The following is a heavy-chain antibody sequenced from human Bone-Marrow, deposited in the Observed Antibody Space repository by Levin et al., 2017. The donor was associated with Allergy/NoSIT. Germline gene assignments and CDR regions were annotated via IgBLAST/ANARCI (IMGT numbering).Heavy chain of an antibody. V-gene: IGHV3-9*01. Sequence: LSLTCEASGFRFENYAMHWVRQAPGKGLEWVSGIKWNSLDLGYVDSARGRFTISRDNARNSLYLQMDSLRPDDTALYFCAKDSIAVAAMPGAFDVWGQGAMVTVSS. CDR3: AKDSIAVAAMPGAFDV. CDR1: GFRFENYA. J-gene: IGHJ3*01. CDR2: IKWNSLDL. D-gene: IGHD6-19*01.